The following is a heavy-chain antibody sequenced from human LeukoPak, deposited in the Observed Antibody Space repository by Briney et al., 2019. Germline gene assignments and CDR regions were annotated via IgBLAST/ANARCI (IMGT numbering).Heavy chain of an antibody. CDR3: ARSSGWYPFDY. V-gene: IGHV4-34*01. D-gene: IGHD6-19*01. CDR2: INHSGST. J-gene: IGHJ4*02. CDR1: GGSFSGYY. Sequence: SETLSLTCAVYGGSFSGYYWSWIRQPPGKGLEWIGEINHSGSTNYNPSLKSRVTISVDTSKNQSSLKLSSVTAADTAVYYCARSSGWYPFDYWGQGTLVTVSS.